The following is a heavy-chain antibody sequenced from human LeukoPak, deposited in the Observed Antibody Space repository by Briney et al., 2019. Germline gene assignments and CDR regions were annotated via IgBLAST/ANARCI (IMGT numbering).Heavy chain of an antibody. CDR1: GGTFSSYA. CDR3: AVVINGVFNWYFDL. J-gene: IGHJ2*01. V-gene: IGHV1-69*01. Sequence: GSSVKVSCKASGGTFSSYAISWVRQAPGQGLEWMGGIIPIFGTANYAQKFQGRVTITADESTSTAYMELSSLRSEDTAVYYCAVVINGVFNWYFDLWGRGTLVTVSS. D-gene: IGHD3-22*01. CDR2: IIPIFGTA.